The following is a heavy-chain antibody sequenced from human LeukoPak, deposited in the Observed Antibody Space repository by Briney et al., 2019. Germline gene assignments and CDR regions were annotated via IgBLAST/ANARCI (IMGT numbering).Heavy chain of an antibody. J-gene: IGHJ3*02. CDR3: AKERYCSGDTCFVNALDI. V-gene: IGHV3-23*01. Sequence: GGSLRLSCAASGFTFNTYAMSWVRQAPGKGLEWVSTISGSGVNTYYADSVKGRFTISRDNSKNTLYLQMNSLRAEDSAVYYCAKERYCSGDTCFVNALDIWGQGTMVTVSS. CDR2: ISGSGVNT. D-gene: IGHD2-15*01. CDR1: GFTFNTYA.